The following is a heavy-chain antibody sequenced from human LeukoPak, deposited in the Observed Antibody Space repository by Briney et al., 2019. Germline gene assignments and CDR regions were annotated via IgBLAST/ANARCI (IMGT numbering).Heavy chain of an antibody. CDR3: ARKHSVDWYHYYYYAMDV. CDR1: GYTFANYA. D-gene: IGHD3-9*01. CDR2: INTSTGNP. Sequence: ASVKVSCKASGYTFANYAINGVRQAPGQGLEWMGWINTSTGNPTYAQGFIGRFVFSLDTSVSTAYLKISSLKADDTAVYYCARKHSVDWYHYYYYAMDVWGQGSTVTVSS. V-gene: IGHV7-4-1*02. J-gene: IGHJ6*02.